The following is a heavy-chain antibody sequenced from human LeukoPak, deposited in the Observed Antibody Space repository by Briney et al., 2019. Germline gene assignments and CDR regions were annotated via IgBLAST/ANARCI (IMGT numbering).Heavy chain of an antibody. CDR2: IRQDGNEK. CDR3: ATQPAAADVDY. J-gene: IGHJ4*02. CDR1: GFTFSSYW. V-gene: IGHV3-7*03. Sequence: GGSLRLSCAGSGFTFSSYWMSWVRQAPGKGLEWVANIRQDGNEKYYGDSVKGRFTISRDNAQKSLYLQMNSLRAEDTAVYYCATQPAAADVDYWGQGTLVTVSS. D-gene: IGHD2-2*01.